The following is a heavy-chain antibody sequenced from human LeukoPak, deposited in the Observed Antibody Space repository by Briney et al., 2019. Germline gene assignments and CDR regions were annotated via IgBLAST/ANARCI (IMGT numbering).Heavy chain of an antibody. CDR2: INWNGGST. Sequence: GGSLRLSCAASGFTFDDYGMSWVRQAPGKGLEWVSGINWNGGSTGYADSVKGRFTISRDNAKNSLYLQMNSLRAEDTALYYCARSLEGATSYYYYYMDVWGKGTTVTVSS. D-gene: IGHD1-26*01. CDR3: ARSLEGATSYYYYYMDV. J-gene: IGHJ6*03. CDR1: GFTFDDYG. V-gene: IGHV3-20*04.